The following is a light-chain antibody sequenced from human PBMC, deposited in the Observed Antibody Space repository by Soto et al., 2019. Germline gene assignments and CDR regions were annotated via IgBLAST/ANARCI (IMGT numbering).Light chain of an antibody. CDR3: MQALQTPLT. Sequence: DIVMTQSPLSLPVTAGEPASIXXRSXQSLLHSNGYNYLDWYLQKPGQSPQXXIYLGSNRASGVPDRFSGSGAGTDFTLKISRVEAEDVGVYYCMQALQTPLTFGGGTKVDIK. V-gene: IGKV2-28*01. J-gene: IGKJ4*01. CDR2: LGS. CDR1: QSLLHSNGYNY.